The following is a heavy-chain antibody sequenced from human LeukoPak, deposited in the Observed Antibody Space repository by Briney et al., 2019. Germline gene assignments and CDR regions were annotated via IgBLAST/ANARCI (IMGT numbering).Heavy chain of an antibody. V-gene: IGHV4-61*02. CDR1: GGSISSGSYY. J-gene: IGHJ6*03. CDR3: ARGGRELLHLAYYYYYMDV. Sequence: SETLSLTCTVSGGSISSGSYYWSWIRQPAGKGLEWIGRIYTSGSTNYNPSLKSRVTISVDTSKNQFSLKLSSVTAADTAVYYCARGGRELLHLAYYYYYMDVWGKGTTVTVSS. CDR2: IYTSGST. D-gene: IGHD1-26*01.